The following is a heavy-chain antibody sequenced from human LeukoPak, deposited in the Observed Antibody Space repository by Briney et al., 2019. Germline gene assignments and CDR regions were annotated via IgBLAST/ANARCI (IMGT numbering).Heavy chain of an antibody. D-gene: IGHD3-3*01. Sequence: GGSLRLSCAASGFTFSSYSVNWVRQAPGKGLEWVSSISSSSSYIYYADSVKGRFTISRDNAKNSLYLQMNSLRAEDTAVYYCARESVENYDFWSGYLPHWFDPWGQGTLVTVSS. CDR3: ARESVENYDFWSGYLPHWFDP. V-gene: IGHV3-21*01. J-gene: IGHJ5*02. CDR1: GFTFSSYS. CDR2: ISSSSSYI.